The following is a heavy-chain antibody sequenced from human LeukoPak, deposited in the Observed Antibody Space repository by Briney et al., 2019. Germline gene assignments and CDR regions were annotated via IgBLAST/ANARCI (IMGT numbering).Heavy chain of an antibody. V-gene: IGHV4-4*07. CDR3: ARAGSRYYDSSGYT. J-gene: IGHJ5*02. CDR1: GGSISSYY. CDR2: IYTSGST. Sequence: PSETLSLTCTVSGGSISSYYWSRIRQPAGKGLEWIGRIYTSGSTNYNPSLKSRVTMSVGTSKNQFSLKLSSVTAADTAVYYCARAGSRYYDSSGYTLGQGTLVTVSS. D-gene: IGHD3-22*01.